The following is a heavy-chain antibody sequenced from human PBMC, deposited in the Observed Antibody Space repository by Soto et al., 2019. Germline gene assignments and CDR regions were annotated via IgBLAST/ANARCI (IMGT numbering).Heavy chain of an antibody. CDR2: ISGSGGST. J-gene: IGHJ4*02. D-gene: IGHD5-12*01. V-gene: IGHV3-23*01. Sequence: RFSCAASGFTFSSYAMSWVPQAPGKGLEWVSAISGSGGSTYYADSVKGRFTISRDNSKNTLYLQMNSLRAEDTAVYYCAKDLGGGLRGYSGYDWGQGTLVTVSS. CDR3: AKDLGGGLRGYSGYD. CDR1: GFTFSSYA.